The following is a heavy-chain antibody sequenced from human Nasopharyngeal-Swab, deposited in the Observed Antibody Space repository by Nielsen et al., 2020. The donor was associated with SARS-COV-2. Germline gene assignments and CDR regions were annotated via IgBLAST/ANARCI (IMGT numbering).Heavy chain of an antibody. CDR3: ARDSSLVRRLMPPCDY. J-gene: IGHJ4*02. D-gene: IGHD3-10*01. V-gene: IGHV1-18*01. CDR2: ITTDHGDT. Sequence: WVQQAPGQGLEWMGWITTDHGDTYYSQRLQGRVTITTDISTATVYMELRSLRSDDTAIYYCARDSSLVRRLMPPCDYWGQGTLVTVSS.